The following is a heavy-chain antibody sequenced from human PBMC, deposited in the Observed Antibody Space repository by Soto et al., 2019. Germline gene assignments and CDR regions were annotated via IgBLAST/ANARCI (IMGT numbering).Heavy chain of an antibody. J-gene: IGHJ3*02. CDR3: ARAYYRRAARPSDPRHDAFDI. CDR1: GGTFSSYA. Sequence: QVQLVQSGAEVKKPGSSVKVSCKASGGTFSSYAISWVRQAPGQGLEWMGGIIPLFGTANYAQKFQGRVTITADESTSTAYMELSSLRSEDTAVYYCARAYYRRAARPSDPRHDAFDIWGQGTMVTVSS. CDR2: IIPLFGTA. D-gene: IGHD6-6*01. V-gene: IGHV1-69*01.